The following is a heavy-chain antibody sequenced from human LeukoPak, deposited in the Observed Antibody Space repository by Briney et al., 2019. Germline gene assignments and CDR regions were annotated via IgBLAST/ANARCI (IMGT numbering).Heavy chain of an antibody. D-gene: IGHD2-15*01. Sequence: TGGSLRLSCAASGFTFSSHAMNWVRQAPGKGLEWVSAISGSGSTTYYADSVKGRFTISRDKSKNTLYLQMNSLRAEDTAVYYCAKDWDVAASPFDYWGQGTLVTVSS. CDR1: GFTFSSHA. J-gene: IGHJ4*02. CDR2: ISGSGSTT. V-gene: IGHV3-23*01. CDR3: AKDWDVAASPFDY.